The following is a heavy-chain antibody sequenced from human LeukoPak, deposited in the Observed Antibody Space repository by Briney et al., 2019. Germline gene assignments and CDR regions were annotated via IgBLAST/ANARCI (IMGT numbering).Heavy chain of an antibody. D-gene: IGHD1-26*01. V-gene: IGHV4-39*01. CDR3: ARGGSYHDSPLDY. J-gene: IGHJ4*02. CDR2: IYYSGST. Sequence: SETLSLTCTVSGGSISSSSYYWGWIRQPPGKGLEWIGSIYYSGSTYYNPSLKSRVTISVDTSKNQFSLKLSSVTAADTAVYYCARGGSYHDSPLDYWGQGTLVTVSS. CDR1: GGSISSSSYY.